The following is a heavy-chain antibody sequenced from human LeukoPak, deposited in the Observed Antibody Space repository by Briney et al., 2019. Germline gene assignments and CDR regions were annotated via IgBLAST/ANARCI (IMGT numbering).Heavy chain of an antibody. J-gene: IGHJ4*02. V-gene: IGHV1-69*05. Sequence: SVTVSLKSSGGTFSSYAICWVRQAPGQGIEWMGGLIPIYGNSNYAQKFPGRVTITTDESTSTAYMELSSLRTEDTAVYYGEKDDLPYYGSGRSFGGQGNLALVTS. CDR3: EKDDLPYYGSGRSF. CDR1: GGTFSSYA. D-gene: IGHD3-10*01. CDR2: LIPIYGNS.